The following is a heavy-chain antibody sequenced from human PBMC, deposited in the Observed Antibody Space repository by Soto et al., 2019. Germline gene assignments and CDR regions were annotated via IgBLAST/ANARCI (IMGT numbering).Heavy chain of an antibody. CDR1: GGTFSSYA. V-gene: IGHV1-69*06. J-gene: IGHJ4*02. CDR2: IIPIFGAA. CDR3: ARVPAHYGGQLNYFDY. Sequence: SVKVSCKASGGTFSSYAISWVRQAPGQGLEWMGGIIPIFGAANYAQKFQGRVTITADKSTSTAYMELSSLRSEDTAVYYCARVPAHYGGQLNYFDYWGQGTLVTVSS. D-gene: IGHD4-17*01.